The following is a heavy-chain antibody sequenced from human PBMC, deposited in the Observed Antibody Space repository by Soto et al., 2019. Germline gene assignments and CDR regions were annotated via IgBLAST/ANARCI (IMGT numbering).Heavy chain of an antibody. Sequence: GGSLRLSCAASGFTFSSYAMHWVRQAPGKGLEWVAVISYDGSNKYYADSVKGRFTISRDNSKNTLYLQMNSLRAEDTAVYYCARGAWSGYYLVNYYYGMDVWGQGTTVTVYS. J-gene: IGHJ6*02. V-gene: IGHV3-30-3*01. CDR1: GFTFSSYA. CDR3: ARGAWSGYYLVNYYYGMDV. CDR2: ISYDGSNK. D-gene: IGHD3-3*01.